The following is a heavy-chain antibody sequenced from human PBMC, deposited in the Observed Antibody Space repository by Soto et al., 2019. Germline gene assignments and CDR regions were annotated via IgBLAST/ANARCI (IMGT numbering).Heavy chain of an antibody. CDR1: GFSLTTYGVG. D-gene: IGHD3-10*02. CDR3: AHFVRTFDV. CDR2: IYWDHDQ. J-gene: IGHJ3*01. V-gene: IGHV2-5*02. Sequence: QITLKESGPSLVKPTQILTLTCTFSGFSLTTYGVGVGWVRQPPGKALEWLAIIYWDHDQYFSPSLKDRLTISNDTSTNQVVLTMTSMDPVDTATYFCAHFVRTFDVWGHGTVVTVSS.